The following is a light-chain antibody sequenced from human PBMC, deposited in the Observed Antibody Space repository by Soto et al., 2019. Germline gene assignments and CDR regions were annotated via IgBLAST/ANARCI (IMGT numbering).Light chain of an antibody. CDR2: GVS. Sequence: QSALTQPPSASGSPGQSVTISCTGTSSDVGGYDYVSWYQQHPDKAPKLIILGVSNRPSGVSNRFSASKSGNTASLTISGLQVDDEADYYCSSYAASRTRVFGTGTKVTVL. CDR1: SSDVGGYDY. J-gene: IGLJ1*01. CDR3: SSYAASRTRV. V-gene: IGLV2-14*01.